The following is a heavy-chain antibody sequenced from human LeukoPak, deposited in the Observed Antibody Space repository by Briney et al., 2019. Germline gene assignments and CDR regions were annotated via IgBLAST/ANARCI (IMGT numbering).Heavy chain of an antibody. CDR2: IYYSGSN. D-gene: IGHD2-15*01. CDR1: GGSISSYY. J-gene: IGHJ4*02. Sequence: SETLSLTCTVSGGSISSYYWSWLRQPPGRGLEGVGYIYYSGSNNYNPSLKSRVTISVDTSKNQFSLKLSSVTTADTAVYYCARDYCSGGSCYLDYWGQGTLVTVSS. CDR3: ARDYCSGGSCYLDY. V-gene: IGHV4-59*01.